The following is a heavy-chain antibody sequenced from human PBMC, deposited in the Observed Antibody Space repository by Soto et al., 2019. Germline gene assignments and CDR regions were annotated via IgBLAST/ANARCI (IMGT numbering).Heavy chain of an antibody. J-gene: IGHJ5*02. CDR2: VSGSGGST. CDR1: GFTFSSYA. CDR3: AKDSTYYDNSGPNSFDP. V-gene: IGHV3-23*01. D-gene: IGHD3-22*01. Sequence: GGSLRLSCAASGFTFSSYAMSWVRQAPGKGLEWVSAVSGSGGSTYYADSVKGRFTISRDNSKNTLYLQMNSLRAEDTAVYYCAKDSTYYDNSGPNSFDPWGQGTLVTVSS.